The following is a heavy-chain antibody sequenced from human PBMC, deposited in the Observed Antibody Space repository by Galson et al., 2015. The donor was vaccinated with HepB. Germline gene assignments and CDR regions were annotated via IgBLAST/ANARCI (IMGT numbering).Heavy chain of an antibody. CDR3: ARGGPLGTYYFDY. Sequence: SLRLSCAASGFTFSSYWMHWVRQAPGKGLVWVSRINGDGSSTSYADSVKGRFTISRDNAKNTLYLQMNSLRVEDTAVYYCARGGPLGTYYFDYWGQGILVTVSS. CDR2: INGDGSST. CDR1: GFTFSSYW. D-gene: IGHD3/OR15-3a*01. V-gene: IGHV3-74*01. J-gene: IGHJ4*02.